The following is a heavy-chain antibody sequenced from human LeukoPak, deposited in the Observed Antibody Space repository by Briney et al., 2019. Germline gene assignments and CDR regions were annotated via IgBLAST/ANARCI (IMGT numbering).Heavy chain of an antibody. CDR1: GGSISSGGYY. V-gene: IGHV4-31*03. CDR3: ARGIAVAGPRGDYYYYGMDV. D-gene: IGHD6-19*01. Sequence: ASQTLSFTCTVSGGSISSGGYYWSWIRQHPGKGLEWIGYIYYSGSTYYNPSLKSRVTISVDTSKNQFSLKLSSVTAADTAVYYCARGIAVAGPRGDYYYYGMDVWGKGTTVTVSS. J-gene: IGHJ6*04. CDR2: IYYSGST.